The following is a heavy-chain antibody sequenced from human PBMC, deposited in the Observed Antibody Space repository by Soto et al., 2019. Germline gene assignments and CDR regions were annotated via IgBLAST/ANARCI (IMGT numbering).Heavy chain of an antibody. V-gene: IGHV1-69*02. CDR3: ATSYGSGYRAFDY. J-gene: IGHJ4*02. Sequence: QVQLVQSGAELKKPGSSVKVSCKASGDTFSFYTINWVRQARGLGLEWMGRVNPILSMSNYAQKFQGRVTMTADKSMSTAYMELRSLRSEDTAFYYCATSYGSGYRAFDYWGQGALVTVSS. D-gene: IGHD3-10*01. CDR1: GDTFSFYT. CDR2: VNPILSMS.